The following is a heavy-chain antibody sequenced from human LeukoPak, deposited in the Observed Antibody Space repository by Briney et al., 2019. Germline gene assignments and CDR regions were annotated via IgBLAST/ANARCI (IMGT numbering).Heavy chain of an antibody. CDR3: AKDIIPRDY. J-gene: IGHJ4*02. CDR1: GFTFSSYA. V-gene: IGHV3-23*01. D-gene: IGHD3-3*01. Sequence: PGGSLRLSCAASGFTFSSYAMGWVRQAPGKGLEWVSSISGSGGSTYYADSVKGRFTISRDNSKNTLYLQMKSLRAEDTAVYYCAKDIIPRDYWGQGTLVTVSS. CDR2: ISGSGGST.